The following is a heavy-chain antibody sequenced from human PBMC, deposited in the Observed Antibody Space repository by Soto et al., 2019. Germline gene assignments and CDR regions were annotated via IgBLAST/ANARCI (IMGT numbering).Heavy chain of an antibody. J-gene: IGHJ4*02. CDR2: IIPIFGTA. D-gene: IGHD3-22*01. Sequence: LVKVSCKASGGTFSSYAISWVRQAPGQGLEWMGGIIPIFGTANYAQKFQGRVTITADESTSTAYMELSSLRSEDTAVYYCAREPDSYDSSGYYFDYWGQGTLVTVSS. V-gene: IGHV1-69*13. CDR3: AREPDSYDSSGYYFDY. CDR1: GGTFSSYA.